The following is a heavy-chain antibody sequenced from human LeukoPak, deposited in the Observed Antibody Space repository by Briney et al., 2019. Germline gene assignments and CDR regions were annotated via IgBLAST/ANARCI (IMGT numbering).Heavy chain of an antibody. CDR1: GYSFANYW. V-gene: IGHV5-51*01. Sequence: GESLKISCKSSGYSFANYWIGWVRQMPGKGLEWMGIIYPGDSDTRYSPSFQGQITISVDKSISTAYLQWSSLKASDTAMYYCARYSGLYGVDVWGQGTTVTVSS. CDR2: IYPGDSDT. CDR3: ARYSGLYGVDV. J-gene: IGHJ6*02. D-gene: IGHD6-13*01.